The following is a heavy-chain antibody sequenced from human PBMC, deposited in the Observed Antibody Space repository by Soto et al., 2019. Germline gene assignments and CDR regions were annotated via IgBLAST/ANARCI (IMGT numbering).Heavy chain of an antibody. J-gene: IGHJ3*02. D-gene: IGHD3-22*01. V-gene: IGHV5-10-1*01. CDR2: IDPSDSYT. CDR1: GYSFTSYG. CDR3: ARPTGPGYYYDSTDAFDI. Sequence: GQSLKISGKGSGYSFTSYGISWVRQRPGKGLAWMGRIDPSDSYTNYSPSFQGNVTISADKSIRTAYLQWSSLKASDTAMYYCARPTGPGYYYDSTDAFDIWGQGTMVTV.